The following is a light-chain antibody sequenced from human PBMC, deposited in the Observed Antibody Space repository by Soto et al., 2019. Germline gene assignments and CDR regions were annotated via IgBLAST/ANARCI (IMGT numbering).Light chain of an antibody. CDR1: QSVNSR. J-gene: IGKJ5*01. V-gene: IGKV3-20*01. Sequence: DIALTQSPGTLSLSPGERATLSCRASQSVNSRLAWYQHKPGQAPRLLISGASSRATGIPDRFSGSGSATDFTLTISRLEPEDFALYYCQHYGRSPITFGQGTRLEI. CDR3: QHYGRSPIT. CDR2: GAS.